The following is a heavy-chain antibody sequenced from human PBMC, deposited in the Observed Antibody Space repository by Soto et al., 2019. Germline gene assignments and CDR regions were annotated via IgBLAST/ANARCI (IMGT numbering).Heavy chain of an antibody. V-gene: IGHV3-33*01. CDR1: GFTFSSYG. D-gene: IGHD6-6*01. CDR2: IWYDGSNK. CDR3: ARPLIAARPKYYYYGMDV. Sequence: QVQLVESGGGVVQPGRSLRLSCAASGFTFSSYGMHWVRQAPGKGLEWVAVIWYDGSNKYYADSVKGRFTISRDNSKNTLYLQMNSLRAEDTAVYYCARPLIAARPKYYYYGMDVWGQGTTVTVSS. J-gene: IGHJ6*02.